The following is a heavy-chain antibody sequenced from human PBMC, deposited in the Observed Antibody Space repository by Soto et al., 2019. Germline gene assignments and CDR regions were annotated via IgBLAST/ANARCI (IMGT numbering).Heavy chain of an antibody. CDR2: IYHSGST. D-gene: IGHD6-6*01. J-gene: IGHJ4*02. V-gene: IGHV4-4*02. Sequence: PSETLSLTCAVSGGSISSSNWWSWVRQPPGKGPEWIGEIYHSGSTNYNPSLKSRVTISVDKSKNQFSLKLSSVTAADTAVYYCARAIAAPRAFDYWGQGTLVTVSS. CDR3: ARAIAAPRAFDY. CDR1: GGSISSSNW.